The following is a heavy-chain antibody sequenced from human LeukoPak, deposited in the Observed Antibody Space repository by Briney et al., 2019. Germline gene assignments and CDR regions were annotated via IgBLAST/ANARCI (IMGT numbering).Heavy chain of an antibody. Sequence: PGRSLRLSCAASGFTFSSYGMHWVRQAPGKGLEWVAVIWYDGSNKYYADSVKGRFTISRDNSKNTLYLQMNSLRAEDTAVYYCARESSTYPRGYFDLWGRGTLVTVSS. CDR3: ARESSTYPRGYFDL. CDR1: GFTFSSYG. D-gene: IGHD2-2*01. J-gene: IGHJ2*01. CDR2: IWYDGSNK. V-gene: IGHV3-33*01.